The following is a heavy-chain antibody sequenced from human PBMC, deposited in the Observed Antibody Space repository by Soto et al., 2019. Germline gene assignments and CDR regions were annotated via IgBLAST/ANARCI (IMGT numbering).Heavy chain of an antibody. V-gene: IGHV4-59*08. Sequence: LTCTVSGGSISGYYWSWIRQPPGKGLEWIGYIYNSETNYNPSLRSRLTISADTSKNQFSLELRSMTAADTAVYYCARPPSVWGKGTTVTVS. J-gene: IGHJ6*03. CDR3: ARPPSV. CDR1: GGSISGYY. CDR2: IYNSET.